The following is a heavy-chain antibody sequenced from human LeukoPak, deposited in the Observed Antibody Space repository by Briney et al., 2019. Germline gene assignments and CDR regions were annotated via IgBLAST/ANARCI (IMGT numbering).Heavy chain of an antibody. CDR3: ARTAYYYGSSGYYSFGGNAFDI. CDR2: INPSGGST. V-gene: IGHV1-46*01. J-gene: IGHJ3*02. D-gene: IGHD3-22*01. Sequence: ASVKVSCKASGYTFTSYYMHWVRQAPGQGLEWMGIINPSGGSTSYAQKFQGRVTMTRDTSTSTVYMELSSLRSEDTAVYYCARTAYYYGSSGYYSFGGNAFDIWGQGTMVTVSP. CDR1: GYTFTSYY.